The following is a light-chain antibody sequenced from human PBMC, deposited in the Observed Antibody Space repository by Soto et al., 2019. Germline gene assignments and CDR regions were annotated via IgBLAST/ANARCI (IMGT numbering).Light chain of an antibody. CDR2: EGS. J-gene: IGLJ2*01. CDR1: SSDVGGYNY. V-gene: IGLV2-23*01. CDR3: CSYAGSRTFV. Sequence: QSALTQPPSASGSAGQSVTISCTGTSSDVGGYNYVSWYQQHPGKAPKLMIYEGSKRPSGISHRFSGSKSDNTASLTISGLRAEDEAHYHCCSYAGSRTFVFGGGTKLTVL.